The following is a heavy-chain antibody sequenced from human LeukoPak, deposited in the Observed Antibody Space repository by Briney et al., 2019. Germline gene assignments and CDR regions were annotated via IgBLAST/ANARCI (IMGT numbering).Heavy chain of an antibody. CDR3: ARGRYCSSTSCYTKFDY. J-gene: IGHJ4*02. Sequence: ASVKVSCKASGGTFSSYAISWLRQAPGQGLEWMGGIIPIFGTANYAQKFQGRVTITADESTSTAYMELSSLRSEDTAVYYCARGRYCSSTSCYTKFDYWGQGTLVTVSS. D-gene: IGHD2-2*02. CDR1: GGTFSSYA. V-gene: IGHV1-69*13. CDR2: IIPIFGTA.